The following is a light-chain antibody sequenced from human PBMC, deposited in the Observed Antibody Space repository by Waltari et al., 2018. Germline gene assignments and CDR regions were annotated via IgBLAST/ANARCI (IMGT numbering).Light chain of an antibody. CDR3: QQRS. CDR2: DAS. V-gene: IGKV3-11*01. Sequence: EIVLTQSPATLSLSPGERATLSCRASQSVSSYLAWYQQKPGQAPRLLIYDASNRATGIPARFSGSGSGTDFTLTISSLEPEDFAVYYCQQRSFGGGTK. J-gene: IGKJ4*01. CDR1: QSVSSY.